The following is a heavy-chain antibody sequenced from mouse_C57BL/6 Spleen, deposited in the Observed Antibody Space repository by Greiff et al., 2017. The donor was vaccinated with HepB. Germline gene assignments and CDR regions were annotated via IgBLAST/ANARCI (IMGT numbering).Heavy chain of an antibody. CDR3: ARRGHYDYDGAMDY. CDR1: GYTFTSYW. J-gene: IGHJ4*01. CDR2: IYPSDSET. Sequence: QVQLQQPGAELVRPGSSVKLSCKASGYTFTSYWMDWVKQRPGQGLEWIGNIYPSDSETHYNQKFKDKATLTVDKSSSTAYMQLSSLTSEDSAVYYCARRGHYDYDGAMDYWGQGTSVTVSS. D-gene: IGHD2-4*01. V-gene: IGHV1-61*01.